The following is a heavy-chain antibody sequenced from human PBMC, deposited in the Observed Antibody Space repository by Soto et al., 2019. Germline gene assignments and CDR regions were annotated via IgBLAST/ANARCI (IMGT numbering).Heavy chain of an antibody. D-gene: IGHD5-12*01. CDR3: ARHELGHDYWWFDP. Sequence: SETLSLTCTVSGGSISSYYWSWIRQPPGKGLEWIGYIYYSGSTNYNPSLKSRVTISVDTSKNQFSLKLSSVTAADTAVYYCARHELGHDYWWFDPWGQGTLVTVSS. J-gene: IGHJ5*02. CDR1: GGSISSYY. V-gene: IGHV4-59*08. CDR2: IYYSGST.